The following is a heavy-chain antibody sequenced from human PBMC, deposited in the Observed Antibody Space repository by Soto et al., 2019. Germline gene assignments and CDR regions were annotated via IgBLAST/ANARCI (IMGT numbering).Heavy chain of an antibody. CDR1: GFTFSSYG. J-gene: IGHJ4*02. CDR2: ISYDGSNK. D-gene: IGHD4-17*01. V-gene: IGHV3-30*18. CDR3: AKPESTFDYGDYDVSYYYFDY. Sequence: GGSLRLSCAASGFTFSSYGMHWVRQAPGKGLEWVAVISYDGSNKYYADSVKGRFTISRDNSKNTLYLQMNSLRAEDTAVYYCAKPESTFDYGDYDVSYYYFDYWGQGTLVTVSS.